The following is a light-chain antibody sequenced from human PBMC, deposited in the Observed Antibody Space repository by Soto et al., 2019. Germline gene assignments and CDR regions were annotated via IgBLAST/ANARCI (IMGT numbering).Light chain of an antibody. CDR2: KAS. CDR3: QHYNTYPWT. V-gene: IGKV1-5*03. CDR1: QSISSW. J-gene: IGKJ1*01. Sequence: DIQMTQTPSILSASVGYRFTITCRASQSISSWLAWYQQKPGKAPNLLIHKASHLESGVPSRFSGSGSGTEFTLTISSLQPGDFATYYCQHYNTYPWTFGQGTMADVK.